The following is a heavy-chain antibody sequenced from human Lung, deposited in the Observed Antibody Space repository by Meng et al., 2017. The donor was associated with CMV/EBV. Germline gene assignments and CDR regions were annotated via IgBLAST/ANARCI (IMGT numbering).Heavy chain of an antibody. V-gene: IGHV3-48*03. CDR2: ISSSGSTI. CDR1: GFTFSSYE. Sequence: GESLRISCAASGFTFSSYEMNWVRQAPGKGLEWVTYISSSGSTIYYADSVKGRFTISRVNTKSSRYLQMNSLKAEDTAVYYCASEDYWGQGALVAVSS. J-gene: IGHJ4*02. CDR3: ASEDY.